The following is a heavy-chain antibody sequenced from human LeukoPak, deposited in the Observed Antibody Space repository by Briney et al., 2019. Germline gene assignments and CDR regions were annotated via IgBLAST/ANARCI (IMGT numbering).Heavy chain of an antibody. J-gene: IGHJ4*02. CDR1: GDSISTSSYY. D-gene: IGHD3-22*01. Sequence: PSETLSLTCTVSGDSISTSSYYWGWIRQPPGKGVEWLGSIYYSGITHYNPSLKRRVTIYVDTSRNQFSLHLYSVTAADTAVFYCARSDYYDYRQIDFWGQGTLVTVSS. V-gene: IGHV4-39*01. CDR2: IYYSGIT. CDR3: ARSDYYDYRQIDF.